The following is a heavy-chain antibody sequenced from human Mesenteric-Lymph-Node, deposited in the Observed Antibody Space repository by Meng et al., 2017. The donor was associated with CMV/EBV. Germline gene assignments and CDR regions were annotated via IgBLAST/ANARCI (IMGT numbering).Heavy chain of an antibody. CDR2: ISDDGDST. V-gene: IGHV3-23*01. D-gene: IGHD3-16*02. CDR1: FSSSA. CDR3: AKGTFYDYVWGSYRYAPLDY. Sequence: FSSSAMSWVRQAPGKVLEWVSAISDDGDSTHYADSVKGRFTISRDNSRNTLFLQMNSLRVDDTAVYFCAKGTFYDYVWGSYRYAPLDYWGQGTLVTVSS. J-gene: IGHJ4*02.